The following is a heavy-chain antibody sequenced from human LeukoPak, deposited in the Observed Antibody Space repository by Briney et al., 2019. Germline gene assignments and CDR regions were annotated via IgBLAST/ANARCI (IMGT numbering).Heavy chain of an antibody. J-gene: IGHJ4*02. Sequence: SETLSLTCTVSGDSISRYYWSWIRQPPGEGLEWIGYIYYTGTTNYNPSLKSRVTITVDTSKNQFSLRLSSVTAADTAVYYCARDPYLLVVTAYFDSWGQRTLVTVSS. V-gene: IGHV4-59*01. CDR2: IYYTGTT. D-gene: IGHD2-21*02. CDR3: ARDPYLLVVTAYFDS. CDR1: GDSISRYY.